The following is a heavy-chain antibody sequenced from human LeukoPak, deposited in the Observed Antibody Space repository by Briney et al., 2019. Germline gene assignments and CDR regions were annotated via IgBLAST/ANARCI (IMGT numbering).Heavy chain of an antibody. J-gene: IGHJ4*02. CDR1: GYTFTSYG. Sequence: GASVKVSCKASGYTFTSYGISWVRQAPGQGLEWMGWINPNSGGTNYAQKFQGRVTMTRDTSISTAYMELSRLRSDDTAVYYCAHLWFGELLHDYWGQGTLVTVSS. CDR2: INPNSGGT. D-gene: IGHD3-10*01. CDR3: AHLWFGELLHDY. V-gene: IGHV1-2*02.